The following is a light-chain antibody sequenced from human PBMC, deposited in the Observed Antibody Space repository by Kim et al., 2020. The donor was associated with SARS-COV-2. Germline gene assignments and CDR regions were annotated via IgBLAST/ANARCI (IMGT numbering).Light chain of an antibody. CDR3: QQYNNWPPCT. V-gene: IGKV3-15*01. CDR1: RSISNN. Sequence: EIVMTQSPATLSVSPGERATLSCRASRSISNNLAWYQQKPGQPPRLLIYDVSFRATGIPARFSSSGSGTEFTLTISSLQSEDFADYYCQQYNNWPPCTFGGGTKVDIK. J-gene: IGKJ4*01. CDR2: DVS.